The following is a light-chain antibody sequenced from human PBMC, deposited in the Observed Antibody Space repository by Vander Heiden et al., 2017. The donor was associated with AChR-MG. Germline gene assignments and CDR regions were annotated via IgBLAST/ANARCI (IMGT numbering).Light chain of an antibody. V-gene: IGLV2-23*02. Sequence: QSALTQPASVSGSPGQSITISCTGTSSDAGSYNLVSWYQQHPGKAPKRMIYEVSKRPSGVSNRLSGSKCGNTASLTISGLQAEDEADYYCCSYAGRRVFGGGTKLTVL. CDR3: CSYAGRRV. J-gene: IGLJ2*01. CDR1: SSDAGSYNL. CDR2: EVS.